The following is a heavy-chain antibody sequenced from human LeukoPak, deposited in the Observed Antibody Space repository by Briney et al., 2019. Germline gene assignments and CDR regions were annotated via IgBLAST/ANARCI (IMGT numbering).Heavy chain of an antibody. V-gene: IGHV4-39*01. CDR3: ARPPRGRKYFQH. Sequence: PSETLSLTCAVSGVSISGSYYYWGWIRQPPGKGLEWIGNIYYSGSTYYNASLQSRVTISIDTSKNQFSLKLSSVTAADTAVYYCARPPRGRKYFQHWGQGTLVTVSS. CDR1: GVSISGSYYY. CDR2: IYYSGST. J-gene: IGHJ1*01.